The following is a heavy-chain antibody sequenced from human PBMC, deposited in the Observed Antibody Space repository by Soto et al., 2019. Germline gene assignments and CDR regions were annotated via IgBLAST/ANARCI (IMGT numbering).Heavy chain of an antibody. CDR1: GFTFSSYG. CDR2: IWYDGSNK. Sequence: QVQLVESGGGVVQPGRSLRLSCAASGFTFSSYGMHWVRQAPGKGLEWVAVIWYDGSNKYYADSVKGRFTISRDNSKNTLYLQMNSLRAEDTAVYYCARDWRIAVAGTLDYWGQGTLVTVSS. D-gene: IGHD6-19*01. J-gene: IGHJ4*02. V-gene: IGHV3-33*01. CDR3: ARDWRIAVAGTLDY.